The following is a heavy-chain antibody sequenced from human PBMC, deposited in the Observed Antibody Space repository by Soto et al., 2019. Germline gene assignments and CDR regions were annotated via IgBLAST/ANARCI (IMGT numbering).Heavy chain of an antibody. V-gene: IGHV1-69*13. Sequence: SVKVSCKASGGTFSSYAVSWVRQAPGQGLEWMGGIIPIFGTANYAQKFQGRVTITADESTSTAYMELSSLRSEDTAVYYCARGTAIVVVVAATSYYYGMDVWGQGTTVTVSS. D-gene: IGHD2-15*01. CDR1: GGTFSSYA. CDR2: IIPIFGTA. CDR3: ARGTAIVVVVAATSYYYGMDV. J-gene: IGHJ6*02.